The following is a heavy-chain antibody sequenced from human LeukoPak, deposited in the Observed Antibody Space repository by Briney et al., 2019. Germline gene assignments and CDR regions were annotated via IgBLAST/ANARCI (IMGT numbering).Heavy chain of an antibody. J-gene: IGHJ4*02. D-gene: IGHD3-22*01. CDR3: TLYFYDSSGLVRDY. V-gene: IGHV3-30*04. CDR2: ISYDGTSI. CDR1: GLNFSDYG. Sequence: GGSLRLSCAASGLNFSDYGLHWDRQAPGKGLEWVAGISYDGTSIHYTDSVRGRFTISRDNSQNMLYLQMKSLRAEDTAMYYSTLYFYDSSGLVRDYWGQGTLVTVSS.